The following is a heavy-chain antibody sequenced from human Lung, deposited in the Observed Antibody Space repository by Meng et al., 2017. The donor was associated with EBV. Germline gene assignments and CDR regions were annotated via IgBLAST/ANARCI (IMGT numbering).Heavy chain of an antibody. V-gene: IGHV1-18*01. CDR3: ARDPSNTSGRYAYFDY. CDR1: GYTFTHHG. J-gene: IGHJ4*02. Sequence: QQLRAGGEVKKPGASVMVSCKASGYTFTHHGISWIRQAPGQGLEWLGWISCYNGDTNYAQKVQGRFTMTMDKSASTAYMDLRSLRSDDTAVYYCARDPSNTSGRYAYFDYWGQGTLVTVSS. D-gene: IGHD6-19*01. CDR2: ISCYNGDT.